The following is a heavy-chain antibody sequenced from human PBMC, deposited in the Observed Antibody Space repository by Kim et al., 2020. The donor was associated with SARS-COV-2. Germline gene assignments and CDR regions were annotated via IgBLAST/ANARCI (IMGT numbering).Heavy chain of an antibody. CDR1: GYTFTSYA. CDR3: ARDPFLGAGTRNYYYYGMDV. V-gene: IGHV1-3*01. J-gene: IGHJ6*02. D-gene: IGHD6-19*01. Sequence: ASVKVSCKASGYTFTSYAMHWVRQAPGQRLEWMGWINAGNGNTKYSQKFQGRVTITRDTSASTAYMELSSLRSEDTAVYYCARDPFLGAGTRNYYYYGMDVWGQGTTVTVSS. CDR2: INAGNGNT.